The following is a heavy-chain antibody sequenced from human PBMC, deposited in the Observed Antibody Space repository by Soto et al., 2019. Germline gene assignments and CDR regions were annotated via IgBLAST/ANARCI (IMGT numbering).Heavy chain of an antibody. CDR2: ISYDGSNK. D-gene: IGHD6-6*01. Sequence: QVQLVESGGGVVQPGRSLRLSCAASGFTFSSYGMHWVRQAPCKGLEWVAVISYDGSNKYYADSVKGRFTISRDNSKNTLYLQMNSLRAEDTAVYYCAKERYSSSSPDFDYWGQGTLVTVSS. CDR1: GFTFSSYG. J-gene: IGHJ4*02. V-gene: IGHV3-30*18. CDR3: AKERYSSSSPDFDY.